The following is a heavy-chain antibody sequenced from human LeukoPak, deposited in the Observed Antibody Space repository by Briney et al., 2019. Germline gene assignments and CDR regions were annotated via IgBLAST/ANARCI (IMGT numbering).Heavy chain of an antibody. V-gene: IGHV3-21*01. Sequence: GGSLRLSCAASGFTCSSYSMNWVRQAPGKGLEWVSSISSSSSYIYYADSVKGRFTISRANAKNSLYLQMNSLRAEDTAVYYCAREGIVVVPAARRYFDYWGQGTLVTVSS. J-gene: IGHJ4*02. CDR2: ISSSSSYI. D-gene: IGHD2-2*01. CDR3: AREGIVVVPAARRYFDY. CDR1: GFTCSSYS.